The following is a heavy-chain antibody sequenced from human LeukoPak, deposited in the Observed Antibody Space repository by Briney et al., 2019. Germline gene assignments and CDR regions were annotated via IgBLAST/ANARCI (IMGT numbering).Heavy chain of an antibody. CDR1: GGSISNYY. Sequence: SETLSLTCTVSGGSISNYYWTWIWQPPGKGLEWIGYIYYTGSTNYNPPLKSRVTISVDTSKNQFSLKLSSVTAADTAVYYCARGIPAHYDFWSGNYYYYMDVWGKGATVTVSS. V-gene: IGHV4-59*12. J-gene: IGHJ6*03. D-gene: IGHD3-3*01. CDR3: ARGIPAHYDFWSGNYYYYMDV. CDR2: IYYTGST.